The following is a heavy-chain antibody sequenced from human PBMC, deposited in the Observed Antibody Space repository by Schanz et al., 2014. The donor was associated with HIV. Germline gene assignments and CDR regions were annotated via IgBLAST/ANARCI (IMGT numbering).Heavy chain of an antibody. V-gene: IGHV3-30*18. J-gene: IGHJ6*01. CDR1: XFNFNSYG. CDR3: AKDRNYYESKYRGKGNYY. Sequence: QVQLVESGGGVVQPGRSXXXSCVASXFNFNSYGMHWVRQAPGXXLEWVAVTSYKGTKKHYADSVKGRFTISRDNSKNSLSLLIKSLRAEDAAVYYCAKDRNYYESKYRGKGNYY. D-gene: IGHD3-22*01. CDR2: TSYKGTKK.